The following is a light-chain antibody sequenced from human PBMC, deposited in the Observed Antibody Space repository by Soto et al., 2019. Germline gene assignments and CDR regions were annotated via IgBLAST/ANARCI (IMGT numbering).Light chain of an antibody. J-gene: IGKJ1*01. CDR3: QQRGNWPGT. CDR1: QSVRTS. Sequence: EIVLTQSPATRSLSPGERATLSCRASQSVRTSLAWYQQQPGQAPRLLIYDASNKATGIPARFSGSGSGTDFTLTISSLDPQDFAVYYCQQRGNWPGTFGQGTKVDIK. V-gene: IGKV3-11*01. CDR2: DAS.